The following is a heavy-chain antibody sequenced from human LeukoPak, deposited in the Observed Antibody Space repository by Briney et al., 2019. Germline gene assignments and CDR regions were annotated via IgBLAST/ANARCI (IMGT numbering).Heavy chain of an antibody. V-gene: IGHV4-34*01. D-gene: IGHD3-22*01. CDR1: GESFSGDY. CDR3: ARKTMIVVVNWFDP. CDR2: INHSGST. J-gene: IGHJ5*02. Sequence: SETLSLTCGVYGESFSGDYWSWIRQPPGKGLEWIGQINHSGSTNYNPSLKSRVTISVDTSKNQFSLKLSSVTAADTAVYYCARKTMIVVVNWFDPWGQGTLVTVSS.